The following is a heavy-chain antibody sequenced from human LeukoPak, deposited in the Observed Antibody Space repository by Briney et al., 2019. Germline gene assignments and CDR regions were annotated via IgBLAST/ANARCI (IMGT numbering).Heavy chain of an antibody. CDR2: IYPRDGST. V-gene: IGHV1-46*01. Sequence: ASVKVSCKASGYSFTSNYIHWVRQAPGQGLEWMGMIYPRDGSTSYAQKFQGRVTVTRDTSMSTVHMELSGLRSEDTAVYYCARDQEAFDYWGQGTLVTVSS. CDR3: ARDQEAFDY. CDR1: GYSFTSNY. J-gene: IGHJ4*02.